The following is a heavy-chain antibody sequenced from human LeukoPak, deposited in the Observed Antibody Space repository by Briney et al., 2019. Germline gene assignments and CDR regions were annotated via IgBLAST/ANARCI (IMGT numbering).Heavy chain of an antibody. D-gene: IGHD4-11*01. V-gene: IGHV3-30*18. CDR2: ISYDGSNK. J-gene: IGHJ6*02. CDR1: GFTFSSYG. CDR3: AKGAPTVTPTTSYYYYGMDV. Sequence: GGSLRLSCAASGFTFSSYGMHWVRQAPGKGLEWVAVISYDGSNKYYADSVKGRFTISRDNSKNTLYLQMNSLRAEDTAVYYCAKGAPTVTPTTSYYYYGMDVWGQGTTVTVSS.